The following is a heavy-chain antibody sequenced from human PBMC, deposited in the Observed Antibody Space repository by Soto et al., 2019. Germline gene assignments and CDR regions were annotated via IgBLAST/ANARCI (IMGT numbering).Heavy chain of an antibody. CDR1: GFTFSSYA. D-gene: IGHD5-12*01. Sequence: EVQLLESGGGLVQPGGSLRLSCAASGFTFSSYAMSWVRQAPGKGLEWVSGISGSGGSTYYADSVKGRFTISRDNSKNTLNLQMNSMRAEDTAVYYCAKDQSGYDFSAFDIWGQGTMVTVSS. V-gene: IGHV3-23*01. CDR3: AKDQSGYDFSAFDI. CDR2: ISGSGGST. J-gene: IGHJ3*02.